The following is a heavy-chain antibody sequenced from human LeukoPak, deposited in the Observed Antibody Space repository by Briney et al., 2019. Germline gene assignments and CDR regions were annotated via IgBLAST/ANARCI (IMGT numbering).Heavy chain of an antibody. J-gene: IGHJ4*02. CDR2: ISAYNGNT. CDR1: GYTFTSYG. V-gene: IGHV1-18*01. Sequence: GASVKVSCKASGYTFTSYGISWVRQAPGQGLEWMGWISAYNGNTNYAQKLQGRVTMTTDTSTSTAYMELRSLRSDDTAVYYCAKDPHLKDKSPTGPDYWGQGTLVTVSS. CDR3: AKDPHLKDKSPTGPDY.